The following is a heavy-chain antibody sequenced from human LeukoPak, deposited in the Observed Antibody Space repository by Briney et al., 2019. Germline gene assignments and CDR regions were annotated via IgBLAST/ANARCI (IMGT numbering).Heavy chain of an antibody. CDR3: ARGIGIGVVLMVHGNMDV. CDR1: GYTFTSYA. V-gene: IGHV7-4-1*02. CDR2: SNTNTGNP. Sequence: ASVKVSCKASGYTFTSYAMNWVRQAPGQGLEWMGWSNTNTGNPTYAQGFTGRFVFSLDTSVSTAYLQISSLKAEDTAVYYCARGIGIGVVLMVHGNMDVWGKGTTVTVSS. J-gene: IGHJ6*03. D-gene: IGHD2-8*01.